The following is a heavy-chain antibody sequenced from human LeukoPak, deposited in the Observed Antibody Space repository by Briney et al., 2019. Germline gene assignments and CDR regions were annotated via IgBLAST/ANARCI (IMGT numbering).Heavy chain of an antibody. CDR2: IYYSGST. Sequence: PSETLSLTCTVSGGSISSYYWSWIRQPPGKGLEWIGYIYYSGSTNYNPSLKSRVTISVDTSKNQFSLKLSSVTAADTAVYYCARVGGNSVDNFDYWGQGTLVTVSS. J-gene: IGHJ4*02. CDR1: GGSISSYY. D-gene: IGHD4-23*01. V-gene: IGHV4-59*01. CDR3: ARVGGNSVDNFDY.